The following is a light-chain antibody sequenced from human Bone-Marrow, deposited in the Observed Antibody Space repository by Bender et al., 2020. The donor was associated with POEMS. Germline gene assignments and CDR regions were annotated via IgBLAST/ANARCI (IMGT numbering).Light chain of an antibody. Sequence: QSVLTQPPSVSGTPGQRVTISCSGSGSNIGGYPVNWYQQLPGTAPRLLIYTNNERPSGVPDRFSGSKSGTSASLAITGVKCDYEANYFCGAWEASLNGLVFGGWTKLTVL. J-gene: IGLJ3*02. V-gene: IGLV1-44*01. CDR1: GSNIGGYP. CDR2: TNN. CDR3: GAWEASLNGLV.